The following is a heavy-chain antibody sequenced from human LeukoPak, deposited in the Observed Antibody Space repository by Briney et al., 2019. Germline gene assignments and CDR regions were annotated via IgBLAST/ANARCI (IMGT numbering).Heavy chain of an antibody. CDR2: ISSSSSTI. Sequence: PGGSLRLSCAASGFTFSSYSMNWVRQAPGKGLEWVSYISSSSSTIYYADSVKGRFTISRDNAKNSLYLQMNSLRAEDTAVYYCARDGLSDYWGQGTLVTVSS. CDR1: GFTFSSYS. J-gene: IGHJ4*02. V-gene: IGHV3-48*04. CDR3: ARDGLSDY.